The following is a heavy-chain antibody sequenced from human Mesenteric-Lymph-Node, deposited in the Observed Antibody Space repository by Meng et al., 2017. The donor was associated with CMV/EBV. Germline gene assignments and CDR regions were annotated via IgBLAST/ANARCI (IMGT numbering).Heavy chain of an antibody. CDR1: GFTFSSYS. V-gene: IGHV3-48*04. Sequence: GGSLRLSCAASGFTFSSYSMNWVRQAPGKGLEWVSYISSSSSTIYYADSVKGRFTISRDNAKNSLFLQMKSLRVEDTAVYYCARDPIPWYGAYFQHNDGFDLWGQGTKVTVSS. J-gene: IGHJ3*01. CDR2: ISSSSSTI. CDR3: ARDPIPWYGAYFQHNDGFDL. D-gene: IGHD4-23*01.